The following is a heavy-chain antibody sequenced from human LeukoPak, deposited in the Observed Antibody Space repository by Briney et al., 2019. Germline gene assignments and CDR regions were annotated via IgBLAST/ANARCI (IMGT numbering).Heavy chain of an antibody. V-gene: IGHV3-9*01. J-gene: IGHJ4*02. CDR1: GSTFDDYA. CDR2: ISWNSGSI. CDR3: AKQAASGQLLVYYFDY. Sequence: GGSLRLSCAASGSTFDDYAMHWVRQAPGKGLEWVSGISWNSGSIGYADSVKGRFTISRDNAKNSLYLQMNSLRAEDTALYYCAKQAASGQLLVYYFDYWGQGTLVTVSS. D-gene: IGHD6-19*01.